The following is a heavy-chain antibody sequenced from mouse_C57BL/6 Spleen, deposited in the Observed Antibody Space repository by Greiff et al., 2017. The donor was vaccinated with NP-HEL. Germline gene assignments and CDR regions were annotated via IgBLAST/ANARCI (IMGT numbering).Heavy chain of an antibody. J-gene: IGHJ3*01. Sequence: EVMLVESGGGLVKPGGSLKLSCAASGFTFSSYAMSWVRQTPEKRLEWVATISDGGSYTYYPDNVKGRFTISRDNAKNNLYLQMSHLKSEDTAMYYCARDHLYGSSYEGFAYWGQGTLVTVSA. V-gene: IGHV5-4*01. D-gene: IGHD1-1*01. CDR1: GFTFSSYA. CDR3: ARDHLYGSSYEGFAY. CDR2: ISDGGSYT.